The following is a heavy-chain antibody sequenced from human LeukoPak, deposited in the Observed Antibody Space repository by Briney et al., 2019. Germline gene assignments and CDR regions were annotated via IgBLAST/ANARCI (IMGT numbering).Heavy chain of an antibody. D-gene: IGHD2-8*02. CDR1: RYTLTRFA. Sequence: SVNVSCKPSRYTLTRFAMGWVRQAPGPGVEWVGWINTNTANPTYPQSFTGRFVFSLDPFVSTAYMEISSLEAEDTGVYCCASFFCIGGICYYLDDWGQGTPVTVSS. CDR2: INTNTANP. J-gene: IGHJ4*02. V-gene: IGHV7-4-1*02. CDR3: ASFFCIGGICYYLDD.